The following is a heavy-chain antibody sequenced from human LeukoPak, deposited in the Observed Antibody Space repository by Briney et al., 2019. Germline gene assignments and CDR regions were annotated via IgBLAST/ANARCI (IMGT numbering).Heavy chain of an antibody. D-gene: IGHD3-9*01. J-gene: IGHJ4*02. CDR3: ARATYYDILTGYYNLYYFDY. Sequence: GGSLRLSCAASGFTFSRSIMNWVRQAPGKGLEYVSAISSNGGSTYYANSVKGRFTISRDNSKNTLYLQMGSLRAEDMAVYYCARATYYDILTGYYNLYYFDYWGQGTLVTVSS. V-gene: IGHV3-64*01. CDR2: ISSNGGST. CDR1: GFTFSRSI.